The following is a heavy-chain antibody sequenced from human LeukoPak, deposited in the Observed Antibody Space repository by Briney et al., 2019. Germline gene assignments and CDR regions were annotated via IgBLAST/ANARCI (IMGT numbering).Heavy chain of an antibody. Sequence: GASVKVSCKASGGTFSSYAISWVRQAPGQGLEWMGGIIPIFGTANYAQKFQGRVTITADESTSTAYMELSSLRSEDTAVYYCARVVASGSYYPFDYWGQGTLVTVSS. J-gene: IGHJ4*02. D-gene: IGHD1-26*01. CDR2: IIPIFGTA. CDR1: GGTFSSYA. V-gene: IGHV1-69*13. CDR3: ARVVASGSYYPFDY.